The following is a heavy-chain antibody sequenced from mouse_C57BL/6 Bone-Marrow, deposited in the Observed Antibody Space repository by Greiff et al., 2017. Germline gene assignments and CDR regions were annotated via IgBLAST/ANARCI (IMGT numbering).Heavy chain of an antibody. J-gene: IGHJ4*01. D-gene: IGHD1-1*01. CDR2: IYPRSGNT. V-gene: IGHV1-81*01. CDR1: GYTFTSYG. CDR3: ATPYYGSSLYAMDY. Sequence: QVHVKQSGAELARPGASVKLSCKASGYTFTSYGISWVKQRTGQGLEWIGEIYPRSGNTYYNEKFKGKATLTADKSSSTAYMELRSLTSEDSAVYFCATPYYGSSLYAMDYWGQGTSVTVSS.